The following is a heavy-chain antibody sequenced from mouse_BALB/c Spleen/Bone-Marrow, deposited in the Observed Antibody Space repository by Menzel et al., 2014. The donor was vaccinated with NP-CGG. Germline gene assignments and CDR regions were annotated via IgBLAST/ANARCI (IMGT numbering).Heavy chain of an antibody. D-gene: IGHD2-4*01. CDR2: IDTSDSYT. J-gene: IGHJ4*01. CDR1: GYTFTDNW. CDR3: ARGGHDFSLDY. Sequence: QVQLQQSGAELGMPGASVKMSCKASGYTFTDNWIYWAKQSPGQGLEWIGAIDTSDSYTNFNQKFMGKASLTVDASSSTAYMQVSGLTSDDSAVYYCARGGHDFSLDYWGQGTSVTVSS. V-gene: IGHV1-69*01.